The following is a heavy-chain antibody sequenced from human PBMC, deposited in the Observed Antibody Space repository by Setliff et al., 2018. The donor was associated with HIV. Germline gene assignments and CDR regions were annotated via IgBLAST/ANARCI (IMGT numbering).Heavy chain of an antibody. CDR3: AREHDYSNYRRLDS. V-gene: IGHV4-4*08. CDR2: IHHSGSS. CDR1: GDSVISYY. D-gene: IGHD4-4*01. J-gene: IGHJ4*02. Sequence: TLSLTCTVSGDSVISYYWTWIRQPPGKGLEWIGYIHHSGSSDYTPSLRSRVTMSVDTSKNQFSLKLSSVTAADTAVYYCAREHDYSNYRRLDSWGQGILVTVSS.